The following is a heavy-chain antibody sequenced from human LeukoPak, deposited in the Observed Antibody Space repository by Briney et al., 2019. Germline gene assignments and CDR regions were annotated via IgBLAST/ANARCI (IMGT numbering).Heavy chain of an antibody. CDR1: GFTFNIYC. CDR3: ARDHGSMIVVRTINWFFDL. CDR2: ITQDGSKI. Sequence: SLRLFCAASGFTFNIYCMLWVRQAPAKGLEWLADITQDGSKIYYADSVKGRFTISGDNGKNSLYLQMNTLRAADTAVYYCARDHGSMIVVRTINWFFDLWGRGTLVTVSS. D-gene: IGHD3-22*01. J-gene: IGHJ2*01. V-gene: IGHV3-7*01.